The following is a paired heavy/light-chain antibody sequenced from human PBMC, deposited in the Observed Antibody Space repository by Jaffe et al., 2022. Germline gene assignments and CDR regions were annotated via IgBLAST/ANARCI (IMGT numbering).Light chain of an antibody. Sequence: SYVLTQPPSVSVAPGQTARITCGGNNIGSKSVHWYQQKPGQAPVLVVYDDSDRPSGIPERFSGSNSGNTATLTISRVEAGDEADYYCQVWDSSSDHLRVFGGGTKLTVL. CDR1: NIGSKS. J-gene: IGLJ3*02. CDR3: QVWDSSSDHLRV. CDR2: DDS. V-gene: IGLV3-21*02.
Heavy chain of an antibody. Sequence: QVQLQESGPGLVKPSGTLSLTCAVSGGSISSSNWWSWVRQPPGKGLEWIGEIYHSGSTNYNPSLKSRVTISVDKSKNQFSLKLSSVTAADTAVYYCARDIVLVVYAIGRNGAFDIWGQGTMVTVSS. CDR3: ARDIVLVVYAIGRNGAFDI. CDR1: GGSISSSNW. V-gene: IGHV4-4*02. CDR2: IYHSGST. J-gene: IGHJ3*02. D-gene: IGHD2-8*02.